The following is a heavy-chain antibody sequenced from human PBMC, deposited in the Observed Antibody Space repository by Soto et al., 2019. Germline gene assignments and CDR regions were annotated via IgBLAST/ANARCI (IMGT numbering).Heavy chain of an antibody. D-gene: IGHD2-15*01. J-gene: IGHJ4*02. CDR2: VYWDDDK. CDR1: GFAVTTDGVG. Sequence: QITLKESGPTLVKPTQTLTLTCTVSGFAVTTDGVGVGWIRQPPGKALEWLAIVYWDDDKRYSPSLRSRVTITMDTSKTQVVLTMTNMDPLDTGTYYCAHSTRRVRCSGGACYFFDYWGQGTLVTVSS. CDR3: AHSTRRVRCSGGACYFFDY. V-gene: IGHV2-5*02.